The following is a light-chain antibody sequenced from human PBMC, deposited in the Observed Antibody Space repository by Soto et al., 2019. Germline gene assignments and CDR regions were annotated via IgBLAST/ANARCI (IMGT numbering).Light chain of an antibody. V-gene: IGKV3-15*01. CDR3: QQYNNWPRT. CDR1: QSVSSN. Sequence: EIVMTQSPATLSVSPGERATLSCRASQSVSSNLAWYQQKPGQAPRLLIYGASTRATGIPARFSGSGSGTEFTLTISGLHSEDFAVYYCQQYNNWPRTFGGGTKVEIK. J-gene: IGKJ4*01. CDR2: GAS.